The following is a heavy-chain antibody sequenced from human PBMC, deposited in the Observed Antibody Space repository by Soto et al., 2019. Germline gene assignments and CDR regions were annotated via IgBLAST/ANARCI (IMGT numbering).Heavy chain of an antibody. V-gene: IGHV1-18*01. Sequence: ASVKVSCKASGYTFTSYGISWVRQAPGQGLEWMGWISAYNGNTNNAQKLQGRVTMTTDTSTSTAYMELRSLRSDDTAVYYCARPARYYDILTGYYRDSYYYGMYVWGQGTTVPVSS. J-gene: IGHJ6*02. D-gene: IGHD3-9*01. CDR3: ARPARYYDILTGYYRDSYYYGMYV. CDR1: GYTFTSYG. CDR2: ISAYNGNT.